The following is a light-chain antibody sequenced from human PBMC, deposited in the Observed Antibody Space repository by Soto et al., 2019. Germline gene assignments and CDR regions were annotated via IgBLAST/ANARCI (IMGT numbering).Light chain of an antibody. CDR1: SSDVGGYNY. CDR2: EVS. Sequence: QSALTQPASVSGSPGQSITISCTGTSSDVGGYNYVSWYQQHPGKAPKLMIYEVSNRPSGVSNRFSASKSGNTASLTISGLQAEDEADYYCSSYTSSSTYVFGTGTKLTVI. CDR3: SSYTSSSTYV. J-gene: IGLJ1*01. V-gene: IGLV2-14*01.